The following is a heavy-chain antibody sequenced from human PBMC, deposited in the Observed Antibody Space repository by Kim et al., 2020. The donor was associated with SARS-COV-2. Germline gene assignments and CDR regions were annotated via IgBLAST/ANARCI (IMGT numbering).Heavy chain of an antibody. J-gene: IGHJ5*02. D-gene: IGHD3-10*01. CDR1: GLPFSSFG. V-gene: IGHV3-23*01. Sequence: GGSLRLSCAVSGLPFSSFGFIWVRQAPGKGLEWVSGIDPGGVGMNYGDSVKGRFTISRDDSRNTFYLQLSSLTSADTAVYFCARGAGGYYDHWGQGTLVTVSS. CDR3: ARGAGGYYDH. CDR2: IDPGGVGM.